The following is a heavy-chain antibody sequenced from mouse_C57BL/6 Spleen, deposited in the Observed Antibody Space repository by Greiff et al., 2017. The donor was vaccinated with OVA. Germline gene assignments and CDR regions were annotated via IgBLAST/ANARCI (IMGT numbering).Heavy chain of an antibody. CDR1: GFTFSSYA. CDR3: AREDGNYEYFDV. Sequence: EVHLVESGGGLVKPGGSLKLSCAASGFTFSSYAMSWVRQTPEKRLEWVATISDGGSYTYYPDNVKGRFTISRDNAKNNLYLQMSHLKSEDTAMYYCAREDGNYEYFDVWGTGTTVTVSS. CDR2: ISDGGSYT. V-gene: IGHV5-4*01. J-gene: IGHJ1*03. D-gene: IGHD2-1*01.